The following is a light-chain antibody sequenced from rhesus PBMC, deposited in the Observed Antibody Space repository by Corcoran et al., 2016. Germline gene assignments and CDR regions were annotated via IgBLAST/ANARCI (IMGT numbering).Light chain of an antibody. CDR2: KAS. V-gene: IGKV1-22*01. J-gene: IGKJ1*01. CDR1: QSISSW. CDR3: QQYSSSPPVT. Sequence: DIQMTQSPSSLSASVGDTVTITCRASQSISSWLAWYQQKPGKAPKLLIYKASSLQSGVPSRFSGSGSGTDFTLTISSLQSEDFATYYCQQYSSSPPVTFGQGTKVEIK.